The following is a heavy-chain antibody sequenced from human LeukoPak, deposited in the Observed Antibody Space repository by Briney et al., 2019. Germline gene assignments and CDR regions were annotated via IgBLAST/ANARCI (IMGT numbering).Heavy chain of an antibody. D-gene: IGHD6-19*01. J-gene: IGHJ4*02. V-gene: IGHV4-59*08. CDR2: IYYSGST. CDR1: GGSISSYY. Sequence: SETLSLTCTVSGGSISSYYWSWIRQPSGKGLEWIGYIYYSGSTNYNPSLKSRVIISVDTSKNQFSLKLSSVTAADTAVYFCARDSSGPFDYWGQGILVTVSS. CDR3: ARDSSGPFDY.